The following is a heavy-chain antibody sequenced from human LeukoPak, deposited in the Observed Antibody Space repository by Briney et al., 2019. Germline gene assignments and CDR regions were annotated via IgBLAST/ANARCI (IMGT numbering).Heavy chain of an antibody. J-gene: IGHJ4*02. Sequence: SVKGRFTISRDNSKNTLYLQMSSLRVDDTAVYYCARYSDWYYFDYWGQGTLVTVSS. V-gene: IGHV3-64D*06. CDR3: ARYSDWYYFDY. D-gene: IGHD1-26*01.